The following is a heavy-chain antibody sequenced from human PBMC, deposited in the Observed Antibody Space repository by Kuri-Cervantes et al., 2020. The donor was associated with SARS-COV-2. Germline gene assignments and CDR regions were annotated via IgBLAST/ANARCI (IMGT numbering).Heavy chain of an antibody. CDR3: AKDRGFPDAFDI. CDR1: GYTFTSYG. V-gene: IGHV1-18*01. D-gene: IGHD3-10*01. Sequence: ASVKVSCKASGYTFTSYGISWVRQAPRQGLEWMGWISAYNGNTNYAQKLQGRVTMTTDTSTSTAYMELRSLRSDDTAVYYCAKDRGFPDAFDIWGQGTMVTVSS. J-gene: IGHJ3*02. CDR2: ISAYNGNT.